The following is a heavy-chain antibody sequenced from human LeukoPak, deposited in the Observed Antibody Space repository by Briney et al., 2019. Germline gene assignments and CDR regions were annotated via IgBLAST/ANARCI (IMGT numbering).Heavy chain of an antibody. J-gene: IGHJ4*02. CDR2: LSTSRR. CDR3: VRGEVAVQYYFES. D-gene: IGHD3-22*01. Sequence: GGSLTLSCAASGFTITNYAMSWVRQGPGKGLEWVSGLSTSRRYADSVRGRWIVSIDHSRNTFSLKMNSLRAEDTAVYYCVRGEVAVQYYFESWGQGTLVTVSS. V-gene: IGHV3-23*01. CDR1: GFTITNYA.